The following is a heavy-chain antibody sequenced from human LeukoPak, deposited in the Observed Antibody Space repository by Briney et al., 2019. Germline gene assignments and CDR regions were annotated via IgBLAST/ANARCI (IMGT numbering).Heavy chain of an antibody. V-gene: IGHV3-74*01. CDR1: GFTFSNYL. CDR3: VSLGYCSTSSCQP. D-gene: IGHD2-2*01. J-gene: IGHJ4*02. CDR2: ITSDGSST. Sequence: PGGSLRLSCAASGFTFSNYLMHWVRQAPGKGLVWVSRITSDGSSTHYADSVKGRFTISRDNAKNTLYLQMNSLTAADTAVYYCVSLGYCSTSSCQPWGQGTLVTVSS.